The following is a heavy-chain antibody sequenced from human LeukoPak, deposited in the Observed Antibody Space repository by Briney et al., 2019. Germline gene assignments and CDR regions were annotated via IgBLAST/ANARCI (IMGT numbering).Heavy chain of an antibody. CDR3: ASTYYYSSGSYPPYYYYYMDV. D-gene: IGHD3-10*01. CDR2: IYSGCST. V-gene: IGHV3-53*01. J-gene: IGHJ6*03. CDR1: GFTVSSNY. Sequence: GGSLSLSCAASGFTVSSNYMSWVRQAPGKGLEWVSVIYSGCSTYYADSVKGRFTISRDNSKNTLYLQMNSLRAEDTAVYYCASTYYYSSGSYPPYYYYYMDVWGKGTTVTVSS.